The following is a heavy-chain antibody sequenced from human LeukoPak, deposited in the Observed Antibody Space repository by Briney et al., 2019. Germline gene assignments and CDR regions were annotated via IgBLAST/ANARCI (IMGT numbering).Heavy chain of an antibody. CDR1: GFPFSTYN. Sequence: GGSLRLSCVVSGFPFSTYNMNWVRQAPGKGLEWVSSISSSSGYIYYADSVKGRFTISRDNAKTSLYLQMNSLRDEDTAVYYCARGSLQLWQRWYFDSWGQGTLVTVSS. D-gene: IGHD5-18*01. V-gene: IGHV3-21*01. J-gene: IGHJ4*02. CDR3: ARGSLQLWQRWYFDS. CDR2: ISSSSGYI.